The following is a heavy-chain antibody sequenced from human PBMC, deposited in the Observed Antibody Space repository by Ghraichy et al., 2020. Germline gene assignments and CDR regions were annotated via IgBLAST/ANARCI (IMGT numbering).Heavy chain of an antibody. J-gene: IGHJ4*02. Sequence: GSLRLSCAASGFTFSSYSMNWVRQAPGKGLEWVSSISSSSSYIYYADSVKGRFTISRDNAKNSLYLQMNSLRAEDTAVYYCARVEKEYYYDSSGYFSSYWGQGTLVTVSS. V-gene: IGHV3-21*01. D-gene: IGHD3-22*01. CDR1: GFTFSSYS. CDR2: ISSSSSYI. CDR3: ARVEKEYYYDSSGYFSSY.